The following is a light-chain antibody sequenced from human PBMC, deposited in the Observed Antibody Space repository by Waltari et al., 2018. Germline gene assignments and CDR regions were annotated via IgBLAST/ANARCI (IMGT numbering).Light chain of an antibody. CDR1: QSIDTH. V-gene: IGKV3-15*01. CDR2: HAS. Sequence: EIVLTQSPATLSVSPGEGATLYCRASQSIDTHLAWYQQKPGQAPRLLIFHASTRAAGIPHRCSGSGSGTEFALTISNLQSEDFAVYFCQHYHNWLTFGGGTKVEI. CDR3: QHYHNWLT. J-gene: IGKJ4*01.